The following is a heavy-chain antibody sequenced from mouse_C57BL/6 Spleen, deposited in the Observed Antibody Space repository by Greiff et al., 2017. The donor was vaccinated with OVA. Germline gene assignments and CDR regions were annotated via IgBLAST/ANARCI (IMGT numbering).Heavy chain of an antibody. J-gene: IGHJ2*01. CDR2: IDPSDSET. Sequence: QVQLQQSGAELVRPGSSVKLSCKASGYTFTSYWMHWVKQRPIQGLEWIGNIDPSDSETHYNQKFKDKATLTVDKSSSTAYMQLSSLTSEDSAVYYCARGGYYGSSYSYFDYWGQGTTLTVSS. CDR3: ARGGYYGSSYSYFDY. D-gene: IGHD1-1*01. V-gene: IGHV1-52*01. CDR1: GYTFTSYW.